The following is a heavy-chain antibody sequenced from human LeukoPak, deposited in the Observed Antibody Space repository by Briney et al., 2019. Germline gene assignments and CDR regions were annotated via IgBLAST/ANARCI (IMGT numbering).Heavy chain of an antibody. V-gene: IGHV3-23*01. CDR3: AKEARKIAKVTTPIDY. D-gene: IGHD4-11*01. CDR1: GFTFSSYA. CDR2: ISGSGGST. J-gene: IGHJ4*02. Sequence: GGSLRFSCAASGFTFSSYAMSWVRQAPGKGLEWVSGISGSGGSTYYADSVKGRFTISRDNAKNTLYRQMNSLRAEDTAIYYFAKEARKIAKVTTPIDYWGQGTLVTVSS.